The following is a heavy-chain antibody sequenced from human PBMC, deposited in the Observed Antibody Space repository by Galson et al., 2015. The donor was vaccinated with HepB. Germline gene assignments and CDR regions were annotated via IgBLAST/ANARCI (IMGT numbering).Heavy chain of an antibody. J-gene: IGHJ4*02. Sequence: SVKVSCKASGYNFITSAMQWARQAPGQRLEWMGWINAGNGNKRYSQKFRGRVTITRDTSASTVYLELSSLRSEDTAVYYCANSIRNYFDYWGQGTLVTVSS. D-gene: IGHD2-15*01. V-gene: IGHV1-3*01. CDR3: ANSIRNYFDY. CDR1: GYNFITSA. CDR2: INAGNGNK.